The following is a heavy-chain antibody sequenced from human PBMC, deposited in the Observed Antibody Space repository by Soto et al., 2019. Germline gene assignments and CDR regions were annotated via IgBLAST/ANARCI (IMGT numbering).Heavy chain of an antibody. D-gene: IGHD3-22*01. V-gene: IGHV4-34*01. Sequence: QVQLQQWGAGLLKPSETLSLTCAVYGGSFSGYYWSWIRQPPGKGLEWFGEINHSGSTNYTPSLKSRVTISVNTCKNQLCLKLSSVTAAGTAVYYCATLTRDYYDSSGRKWYFDLWGRGTLVTVSS. J-gene: IGHJ2*01. CDR2: INHSGST. CDR3: ATLTRDYYDSSGRKWYFDL. CDR1: GGSFSGYY.